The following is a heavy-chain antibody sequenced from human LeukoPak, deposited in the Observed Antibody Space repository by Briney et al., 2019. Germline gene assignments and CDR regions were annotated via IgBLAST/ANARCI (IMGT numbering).Heavy chain of an antibody. CDR1: GGSFSGYY. D-gene: IGHD2-2*02. CDR3: AREREDIVVVPAAIRRDCFDP. J-gene: IGHJ5*02. Sequence: SQSLSLTCAVYGGSFSGYYWSWIRQPPGKGLEWVGEINHSGSTNYNPSLKSRVTISVDTSKNQFSLKLSSVTAADTAVYYCAREREDIVVVPAAIRRDCFDPWGRGTLVTVSS. V-gene: IGHV4-34*01. CDR2: INHSGST.